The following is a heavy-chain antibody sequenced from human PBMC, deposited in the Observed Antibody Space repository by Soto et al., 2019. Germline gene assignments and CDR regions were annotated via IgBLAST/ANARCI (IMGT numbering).Heavy chain of an antibody. Sequence: PGGSLRLSCAASGFTFSSYAMSWVRQAPGKGLEWVSTVSGSGGNTYSADSVKGRFTISRDNSKNTLYLQMNSLRAEDTAIYYCAMSYSDFWSGIFDFWSQGTLVTVYS. CDR2: VSGSGGNT. V-gene: IGHV3-23*01. CDR1: GFTFSSYA. CDR3: AMSYSDFWSGIFDF. D-gene: IGHD3-3*01. J-gene: IGHJ4*02.